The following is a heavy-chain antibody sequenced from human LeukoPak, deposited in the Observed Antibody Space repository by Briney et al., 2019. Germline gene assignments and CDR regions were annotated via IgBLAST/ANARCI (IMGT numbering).Heavy chain of an antibody. Sequence: PSETLSLTCAVSGDSINSNNYYWGWIPQTPGKGLEWIGSIYYSGTTYYNPSLRSRVTISFDTSRNQFSLRLRSVTAADTAVYFCARAPIMIFGLNYHYMDVWGKGTTVTVS. D-gene: IGHD3/OR15-3a*01. J-gene: IGHJ6*03. V-gene: IGHV4-39*07. CDR2: IYYSGTT. CDR3: ARAPIMIFGLNYHYMDV. CDR1: GDSINSNNYY.